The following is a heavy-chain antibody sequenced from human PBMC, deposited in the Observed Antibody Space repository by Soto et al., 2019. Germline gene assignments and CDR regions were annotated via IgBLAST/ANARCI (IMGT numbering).Heavy chain of an antibody. CDR2: IGGSGRNT. Sequence: EVQLLESGEGLVQPGGSLKLSCAADEFTFSNRAERWVRQAPGKGLEWVSGIGGSGRNTYYADSVKGRFTISRDNSQNTLFLQMNSLRAEDTAEYYCARVLRYFDTPYGMDVWGQGTTVTVSS. CDR1: EFTFSNRA. J-gene: IGHJ6*02. D-gene: IGHD3-9*01. CDR3: ARVLRYFDTPYGMDV. V-gene: IGHV3-23*01.